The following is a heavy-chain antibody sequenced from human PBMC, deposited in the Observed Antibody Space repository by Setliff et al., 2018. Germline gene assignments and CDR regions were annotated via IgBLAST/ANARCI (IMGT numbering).Heavy chain of an antibody. J-gene: IGHJ6*02. CDR1: GYTFSESI. V-gene: IGHV1-69*13. CDR3: AFSGYRSLYGMDV. CDR2: IIPIFGTA. Sequence: SVKVSCKASGYTFSESIVSWVRQAPGQGLEWMGGIIPIFGTANYAQKFQGRVTITADESTSTAYMELSSLRSEDTAVYYCAFSGYRSLYGMDVWGQGTTVTVSS. D-gene: IGHD3-22*01.